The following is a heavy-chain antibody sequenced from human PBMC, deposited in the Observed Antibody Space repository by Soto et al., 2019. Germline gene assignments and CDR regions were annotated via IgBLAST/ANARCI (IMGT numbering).Heavy chain of an antibody. Sequence: EVQLVESGGGLVQPGGSLRLSCAASGFTFSSSAMHWVRQAPGKGLEYVSAISSNGGSTYYANSVKGRFTISRDNSKNTLYLQMGSLRAEDMAVYYCARGESYWYFDLWGRGTLVTVSS. CDR1: GFTFSSSA. CDR2: ISSNGGST. D-gene: IGHD1-26*01. CDR3: ARGESYWYFDL. J-gene: IGHJ2*01. V-gene: IGHV3-64*01.